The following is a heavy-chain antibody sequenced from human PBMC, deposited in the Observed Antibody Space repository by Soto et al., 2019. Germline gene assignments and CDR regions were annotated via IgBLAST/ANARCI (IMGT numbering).Heavy chain of an antibody. Sequence: ASVKVSCKASGYTFTSYDINWVRQATGQGLEWMGWMNPNSGNTGYAQKFQGRGTMTRNTSISTAYMELSSLRSEDTAVYYCARGVGCSSTSCSGPASDCWGQGTLVTVSS. D-gene: IGHD2-2*01. V-gene: IGHV1-8*01. CDR2: MNPNSGNT. CDR1: GYTFTSYD. CDR3: ARGVGCSSTSCSGPASDC. J-gene: IGHJ1*01.